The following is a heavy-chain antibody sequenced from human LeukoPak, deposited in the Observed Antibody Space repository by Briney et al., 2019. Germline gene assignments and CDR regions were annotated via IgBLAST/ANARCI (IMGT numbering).Heavy chain of an antibody. CDR1: GYTFSIYA. CDR3: ARNTETAIPLPYYFDY. Sequence: VASVNVSCKASGYTFSIYAMHWVRQAPGQRLEYMGWINTGNGNTKYSQKFQGRVTITRDTSASTAYMDLSSLRSEDTAVYYCARNTETAIPLPYYFDYWGQGTLVTVSS. V-gene: IGHV1-3*04. CDR2: INTGNGNT. D-gene: IGHD2-21*02. J-gene: IGHJ4*02.